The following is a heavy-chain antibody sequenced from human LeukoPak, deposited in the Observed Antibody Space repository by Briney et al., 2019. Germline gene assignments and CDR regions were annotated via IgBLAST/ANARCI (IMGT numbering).Heavy chain of an antibody. Sequence: SVKVSCKASGGTFSSYTISWVRQAPGQGLEWMGRIIPILGIADYAQKFQGRVTITADKSTSTAYMELSSLRSEDTAVYYCARDRSGWLPLWFGEFVDAFDIWGQGTMVTVSS. CDR2: IIPILGIA. CDR1: GGTFSSYT. V-gene: IGHV1-69*04. CDR3: ARDRSGWLPLWFGEFVDAFDI. J-gene: IGHJ3*02. D-gene: IGHD3-10*01.